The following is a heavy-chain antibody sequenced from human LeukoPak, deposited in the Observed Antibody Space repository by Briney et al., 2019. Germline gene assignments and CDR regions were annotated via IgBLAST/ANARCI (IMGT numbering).Heavy chain of an antibody. J-gene: IGHJ4*02. CDR1: GFTFSSYG. D-gene: IGHD3-22*01. CDR3: AKRADYYGSSGYTPFDY. CDR2: IRYDGSNK. V-gene: IGHV3-30*02. Sequence: PGTSLRLSCAASGFTFSSYGMHWVRQAPGKGLEWVAFIRYDGSNKYYGDSVKGRFTISRDNSKNTLYLQMNSLRAEDTAVYYCAKRADYYGSSGYTPFDYWGQGTLVTVSS.